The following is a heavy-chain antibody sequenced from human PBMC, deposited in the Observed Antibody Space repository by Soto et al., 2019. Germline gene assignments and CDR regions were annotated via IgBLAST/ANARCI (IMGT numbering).Heavy chain of an antibody. CDR3: ARDWFGIDY. CDR1: GYTFTSYG. D-gene: IGHD3-16*01. J-gene: IGHJ4*02. V-gene: IGHV1-18*01. Sequence: QVQLVQSGAEVKKPGASVKVSCKASGYTFTSYGISWVRQAPGQGLEWMGWINPYNGNTNYAQKPQXXXTXPTDTSTNTAYMELRSLRSDDTAVYYCARDWFGIDYWGQGTLVTVSS. CDR2: INPYNGNT.